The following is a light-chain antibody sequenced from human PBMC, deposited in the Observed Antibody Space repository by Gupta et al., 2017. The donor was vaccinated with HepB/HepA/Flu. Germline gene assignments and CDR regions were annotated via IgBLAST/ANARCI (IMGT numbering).Light chain of an antibody. CDR1: QNVLYSNSKDF. CDR2: WAS. Sequence: DILLTHSPDFLAVSLGERATIHGKSSQNVLYSNSKDFLAWYQQKPGHPPKLLISWASTRESGVPDRFSGSGSGTDFTLTISSLQAEDVAVYYCQQDYDTPFTFGQGTQLEIK. J-gene: IGKJ5*01. V-gene: IGKV4-1*01. CDR3: QQDYDTPFT.